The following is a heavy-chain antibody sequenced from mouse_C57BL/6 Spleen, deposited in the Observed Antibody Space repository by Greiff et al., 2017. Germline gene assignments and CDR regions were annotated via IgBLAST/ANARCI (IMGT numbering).Heavy chain of an antibody. V-gene: IGHV10-1*01. CDR3: VRHGDYGSSSFAY. CDR1: GFSFNTYA. D-gene: IGHD1-1*01. J-gene: IGHJ3*01. Sequence: EVQGVESGGGLVQPKGSLKLSCAASGFSFNTYAMNWVRQAPGKGLEWVARIRSKSNNYATYYADSVKDRFTISRDDSESMLYLQMNNLKTEDTAMYYCVRHGDYGSSSFAYWGQGTLVTVSA. CDR2: IRSKSNNYAT.